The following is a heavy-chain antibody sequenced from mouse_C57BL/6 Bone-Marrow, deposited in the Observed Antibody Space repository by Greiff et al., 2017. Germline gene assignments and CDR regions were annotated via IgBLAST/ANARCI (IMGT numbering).Heavy chain of an antibody. CDR3: ARRISHYAMDY. J-gene: IGHJ4*01. CDR1: GFTFSSYG. V-gene: IGHV5-6*02. Sequence: EVKLMESGGDLVKPGGSLKLSCAASGFTFSSYGMSWVRQTPDKRLEWVATISSGGSYTYYPGSVKGRFTISRDNAKNTLYLQMSSLKSADTARYYWARRISHYAMDYRGQGASVTVAS. CDR2: ISSGGSYT. D-gene: IGHD1-1*01.